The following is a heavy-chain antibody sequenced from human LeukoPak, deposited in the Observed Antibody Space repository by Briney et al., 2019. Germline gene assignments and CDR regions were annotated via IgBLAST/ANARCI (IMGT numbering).Heavy chain of an antibody. V-gene: IGHV3-33*01. D-gene: IGHD6-13*01. CDR3: ARGGLAAGGPRYFED. CDR2: IWYDGSNK. J-gene: IGHJ4*02. Sequence: GRSLRLSCAASGFTFSSYGMHWVRQAPGKGLEWVAVIWYDGSNKYYADSVKGRFIISRDNAKNSVYLQVNSLRAEDTAVYYYARGGLAAGGPRYFEDWGQGTLVTVYS. CDR1: GFTFSSYG.